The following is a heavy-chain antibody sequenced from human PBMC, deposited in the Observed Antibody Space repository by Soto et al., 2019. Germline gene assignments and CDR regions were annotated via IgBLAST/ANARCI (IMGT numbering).Heavy chain of an antibody. J-gene: IGHJ4*02. CDR2: IIPLFGTP. Sequence: QVQLVQSGAEVKKPGSSVKVSCKASGGIFSTYAISWLRQAPGQGLEWMGGIIPLFGTPNYAQRFQGRFTITADEATSTGYMELSRVRSEDTAVYYCARDRDDYGSGNYYNRIDFWGQGTLVTVSS. CDR3: ARDRDDYGSGNYYNRIDF. D-gene: IGHD3-10*01. V-gene: IGHV1-69*01. CDR1: GGIFSTYA.